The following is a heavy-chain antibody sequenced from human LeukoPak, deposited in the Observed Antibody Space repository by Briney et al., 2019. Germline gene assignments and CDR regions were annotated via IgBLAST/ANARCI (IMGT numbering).Heavy chain of an antibody. D-gene: IGHD5-18*01. CDR3: ARDLGVDSYGYYGMDV. J-gene: IGHJ6*02. CDR1: GFTFSSYK. V-gene: IGHV3-48*03. Sequence: PGGSLRLSCAASGFTFSSYKMNWVRQAPGKGLEWVSYISSSGSTIYYADSVKGRFTISRDNAKNSLYLQMNSLRAEDTAVYYCARDLGVDSYGYYGMDVWGQGTTVTVSS. CDR2: ISSSGSTI.